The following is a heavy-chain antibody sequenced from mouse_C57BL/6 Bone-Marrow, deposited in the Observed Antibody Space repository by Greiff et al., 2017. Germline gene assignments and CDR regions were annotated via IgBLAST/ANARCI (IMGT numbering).Heavy chain of an antibody. CDR2: IYPGNSDT. D-gene: IGHD2-3*01. V-gene: IGHV1-5*01. CDR3: TREEGWLLPYYFDY. J-gene: IGHJ2*01. CDR1: GYTFTSYW. Sequence: EVQRVESGTVLAKPGASVKMSCKTSGYTFTSYWMHWVKQRPGQGLEWIGAIYPGNSDTSYNQKFKGKAKLTAVTSASTAYMELSSLTNEDSAVYYCTREEGWLLPYYFDYWGQGTTLTVSS.